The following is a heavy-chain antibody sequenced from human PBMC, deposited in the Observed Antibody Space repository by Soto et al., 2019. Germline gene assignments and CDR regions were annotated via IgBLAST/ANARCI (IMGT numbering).Heavy chain of an antibody. D-gene: IGHD6-6*01. V-gene: IGHV3-64*01. J-gene: IGHJ6*03. CDR2: ISSNGIGT. CDR3: ARRARADYYYMDV. Sequence: EVQLVESGGGLAQPGGSLRLSCAASGFTLCSDAMDWVRQAPGKGLEYVSGISSNGIGTYYANSVKGRFTISRDNSKNTVHLQMDSLRPEDMAAYYCARRARADYYYMDVWGKGTTVTVS. CDR1: GFTLCSDA.